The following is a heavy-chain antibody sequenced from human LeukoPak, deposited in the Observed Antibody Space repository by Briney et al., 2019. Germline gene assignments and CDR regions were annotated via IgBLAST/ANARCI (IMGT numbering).Heavy chain of an antibody. CDR1: GGAFSSYA. V-gene: IGHV1-69*13. Sequence: ASVKVSCKASGGAFSSYAISWVRQAPGQGLEWMGGIIPIFGTANYAQKFQGRVTITADESTSTAYMELSSLRSEDTAVYYCARNYNWNDRWFDPWGQGTLVTVSS. CDR3: ARNYNWNDRWFDP. D-gene: IGHD1-20*01. J-gene: IGHJ5*02. CDR2: IIPIFGTA.